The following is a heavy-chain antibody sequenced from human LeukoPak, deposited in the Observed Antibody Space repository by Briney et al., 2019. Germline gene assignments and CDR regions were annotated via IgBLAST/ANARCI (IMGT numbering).Heavy chain of an antibody. CDR2: IYYSGST. J-gene: IGHJ3*02. CDR1: GGSISSGDYY. Sequence: PSETLSLTCTVSGGSISSGDYYWSWIRQPPGKGLEWIGCIYYSGSTYYNPSLKSRVTISVDTSKSQFSLKLSSVTAADTAVYYCARWLDRYCSGGSCYRDAFDIWGQGTMVTVSS. D-gene: IGHD2-15*01. CDR3: ARWLDRYCSGGSCYRDAFDI. V-gene: IGHV4-30-4*01.